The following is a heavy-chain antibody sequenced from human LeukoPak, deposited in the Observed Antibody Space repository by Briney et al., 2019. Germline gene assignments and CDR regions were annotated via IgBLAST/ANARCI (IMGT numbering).Heavy chain of an antibody. CDR2: IYSGGAT. CDR3: ARERGGYYERNGYSDY. J-gene: IGHJ4*02. Sequence: GGSLRLSCAASVFTVSSNYMSWVRQAPGKGLEWVSSIYSGGATYYADSVKGRFTISRDNSKNTLYLQMNRLRAEDTAVYYCARERGGYYERNGYSDYWGQGTLVTVSS. V-gene: IGHV3-66*01. CDR1: VFTVSSNY. D-gene: IGHD3-22*01.